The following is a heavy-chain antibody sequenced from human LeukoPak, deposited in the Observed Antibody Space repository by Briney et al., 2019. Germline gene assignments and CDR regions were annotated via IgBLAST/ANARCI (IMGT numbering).Heavy chain of an antibody. J-gene: IGHJ3*02. Sequence: ASVKVSCKASGGTFSSYAISWVRQAPGQGLEWMEGIIPILCIANYAQKFQGRVTITADKSTSTAYMELSSLRSEDTAVYYCARAPPRGYSYGYPPGAFDIWGQGTMVTVSS. V-gene: IGHV1-69*04. D-gene: IGHD5-18*01. CDR2: IIPILCIA. CDR3: ARAPPRGYSYGYPPGAFDI. CDR1: GGTFSSYA.